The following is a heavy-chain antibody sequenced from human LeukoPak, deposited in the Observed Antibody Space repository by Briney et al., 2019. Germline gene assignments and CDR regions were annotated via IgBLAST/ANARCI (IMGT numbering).Heavy chain of an antibody. CDR3: ARAFESLGGLSLPDY. CDR1: GYSFTNYA. J-gene: IGHJ4*02. Sequence: ASVKVSCKASGYSFTNYAMNWVRQAPGQGLEWMGWIHPSTGNPTYAQGFTGRFVFSLDTSVSTTYLQISSLKAEDTAVYFCARAFESLGGLSLPDYWGQGTLLTVSS. D-gene: IGHD3-16*02. CDR2: IHPSTGNP. V-gene: IGHV7-4-1*02.